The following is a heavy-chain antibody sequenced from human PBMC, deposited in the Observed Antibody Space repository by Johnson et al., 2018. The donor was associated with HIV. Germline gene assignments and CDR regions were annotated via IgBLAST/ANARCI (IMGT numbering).Heavy chain of an antibody. CDR2: IRYDGSST. CDR3: ARAYTYGAFDI. J-gene: IGHJ3*02. Sequence: QMQLVESGGGVVQPGGSLRLSCAASGFTFSTYGMHWVRQSPGKGLEWMTLIRYDGSSTSYADSVKGRFIISRDNSKSTLYLQMNSLRAEDTAVYYCARAYTYGAFDIWGQGTMVTVSS. D-gene: IGHD5-18*01. V-gene: IGHV3-30*02. CDR1: GFTFSTYG.